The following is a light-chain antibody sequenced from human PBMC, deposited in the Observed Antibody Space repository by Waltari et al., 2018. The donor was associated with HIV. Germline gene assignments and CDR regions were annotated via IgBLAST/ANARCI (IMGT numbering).Light chain of an antibody. CDR3: HQYGGTPRT. Sequence: DILLTQSPGTLSFSPAEISPLSSRATPSVPNSHLAWYQQRPGQAPRLVIYGASSRATGIPDRVSGRGSGTECTLAVSRLEPEDFAVYYCHQYGGTPRTFGQGTKLEIK. CDR2: GAS. J-gene: IGKJ2*01. CDR1: PSVPNSH. V-gene: IGKV3-20*01.